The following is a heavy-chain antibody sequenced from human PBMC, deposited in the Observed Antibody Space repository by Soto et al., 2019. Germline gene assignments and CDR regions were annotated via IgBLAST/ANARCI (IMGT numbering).Heavy chain of an antibody. CDR3: ARGYDTALAPIF. D-gene: IGHD5-18*01. CDR1: GGSFSSYH. J-gene: IGHJ4*02. Sequence: SETLSLTCAVYGGSFSSYHWSWIRQTPGKGLEWIGEINHLTTTNYNPSLKSRVIISLDTPKNQFSLKLSSVTAADTAVYYCARGYDTALAPIFWGQGILVTFSS. V-gene: IGHV4-34*01. CDR2: INHLTTT.